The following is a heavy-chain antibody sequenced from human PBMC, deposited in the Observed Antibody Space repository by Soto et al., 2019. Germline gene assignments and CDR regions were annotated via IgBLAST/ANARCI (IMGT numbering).Heavy chain of an antibody. J-gene: IGHJ5*02. CDR2: ISESGDAA. Sequence: GGSLRLSCAVSGFTFSNHAITWVRQAPGKGLQWVSSISESGDAAFYSDSVKGRFTISRDNSKNTLYLQMNSLRVEDTAVYYCVSGSSGEGGEESWGQGTLVTVCS. CDR3: VSGSSGEGGEES. D-gene: IGHD1-26*01. CDR1: GFTFSNHA. V-gene: IGHV3-23*01.